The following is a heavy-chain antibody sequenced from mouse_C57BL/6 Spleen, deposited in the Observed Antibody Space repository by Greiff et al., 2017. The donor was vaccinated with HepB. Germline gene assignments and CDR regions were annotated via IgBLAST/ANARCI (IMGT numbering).Heavy chain of an antibody. J-gene: IGHJ1*03. Sequence: EVKLVESGGGLVKPGGSLKLSCAASGFTFSSYAMSWVRQTPEKRLEWVATISDGGSYTYYPDNVKGRFTISRDNAKNNLYLQMSHLKSEDTAMYYCAREGSYYYGSYWYFDVWGTGTTVTVSS. D-gene: IGHD1-1*01. V-gene: IGHV5-4*01. CDR2: ISDGGSYT. CDR1: GFTFSSYA. CDR3: AREGSYYYGSYWYFDV.